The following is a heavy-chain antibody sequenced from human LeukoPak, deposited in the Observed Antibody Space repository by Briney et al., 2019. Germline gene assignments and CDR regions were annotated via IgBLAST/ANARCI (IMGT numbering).Heavy chain of an antibody. V-gene: IGHV3-23*01. Sequence: GGSLRLSCAASGFTFSSYAMSWVRQARGKGLEWVSAISGSGGSTYYADSVKGRFTISRDNSKNPLYLQMNSLRAEDTAVYYCAKNGGRGIAGFWGQGTLVTVSS. D-gene: IGHD6-13*01. J-gene: IGHJ4*02. CDR2: ISGSGGST. CDR3: AKNGGRGIAGF. CDR1: GFTFSSYA.